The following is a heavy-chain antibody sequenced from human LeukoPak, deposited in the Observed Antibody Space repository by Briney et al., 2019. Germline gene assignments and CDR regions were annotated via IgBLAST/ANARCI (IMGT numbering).Heavy chain of an antibody. CDR3: ARGDCNGGSCYEGRYYFDY. Sequence: SETLSLTCTVSGGSISTYYWSWTRQPPGKGLEWIGYVYYTGSTDYNPSLKSRVAISVDTSKNQFSLKLNSVTAADTAMYYCARGDCNGGSCYEGRYYFDYWGQGTLVTVSS. V-gene: IGHV4-59*01. CDR2: VYYTGST. J-gene: IGHJ4*02. D-gene: IGHD2-15*01. CDR1: GGSISTYY.